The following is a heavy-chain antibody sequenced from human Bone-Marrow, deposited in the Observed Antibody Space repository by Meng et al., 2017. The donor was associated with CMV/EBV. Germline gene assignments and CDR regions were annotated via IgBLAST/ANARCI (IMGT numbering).Heavy chain of an antibody. CDR2: ISSSSSTI. D-gene: IGHD4-11*01. V-gene: IGHV3-48*04. J-gene: IGHJ6*02. CDR1: GFTFSSYS. CDR3: ARVTTLYYYYGMDV. Sequence: GESLKISCAASGFTFSSYSMNCVRQAPGKGLEWVSYISSSSSTIYYADSVKGRFTISRDNAKNSLYLQMNSLRAEDTAVYYCARVTTLYYYYGMDVWGQGTTVTVSS.